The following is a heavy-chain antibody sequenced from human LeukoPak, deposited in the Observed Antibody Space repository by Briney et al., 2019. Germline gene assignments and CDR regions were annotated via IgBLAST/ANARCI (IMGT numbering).Heavy chain of an antibody. CDR3: ARRLEYSGSKGVFDY. V-gene: IGHV3-66*01. CDR1: GFTVTTNY. D-gene: IGHD1-26*01. J-gene: IGHJ4*02. CDR2: IYSGGYT. Sequence: GGALRLSCAASGFTVTTNYMTWVRQAPGKGLEWVSIIYSGGYTDYADSVKGRFTISRDNSKNTLDLQMNSLRAEDTAVYYCARRLEYSGSKGVFDYWGQGTLVTVSS.